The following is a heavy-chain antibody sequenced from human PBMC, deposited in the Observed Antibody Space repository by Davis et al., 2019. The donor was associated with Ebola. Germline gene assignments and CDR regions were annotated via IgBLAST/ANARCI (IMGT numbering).Heavy chain of an antibody. D-gene: IGHD3-3*01. CDR2: ISGSSTTI. CDR3: ARAQALRFLEWLLDPQYYFDY. V-gene: IGHV3-48*04. J-gene: IGHJ4*02. CDR1: GFTFSTYS. Sequence: GESLKISCAASGFTFSTYSMNWVRQAPGKGLEWISYISGSSTTIYYADSVKGRFTISRDNAKNSLFLQMNSLRAEDTAVYYCARAQALRFLEWLLDPQYYFDYWGQGTLVTVSS.